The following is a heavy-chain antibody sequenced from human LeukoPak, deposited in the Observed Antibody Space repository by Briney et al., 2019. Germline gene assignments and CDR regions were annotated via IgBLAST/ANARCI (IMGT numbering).Heavy chain of an antibody. D-gene: IGHD4-17*01. CDR2: IIPIFGTA. Sequence: SVKVSCKASGGTFSSYAISWVRQAPGQGLEWMGGIIPIFGTANYAQKFQGRVTITTDESTSTAYMELSSLRSEDTAVYYCARGNYGDYVDLDYWGQGTLVTVSP. CDR1: GGTFSSYA. CDR3: ARGNYGDYVDLDY. J-gene: IGHJ4*02. V-gene: IGHV1-69*05.